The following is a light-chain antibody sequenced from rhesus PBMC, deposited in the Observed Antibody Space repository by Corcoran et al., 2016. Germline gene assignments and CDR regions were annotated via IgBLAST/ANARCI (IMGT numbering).Light chain of an antibody. J-gene: IGLJ1*01. CDR3: CSYAGSDKYI. CDR1: SSDIRDYNY. V-gene: IGLV2-32*01. CDR2: EVT. Sequence: QAALTQPRSVSGSPGQSVTISCTGTSSDIRDYNYFSWYQQHPDTAPKLIIYEVTKRPSGVSDRFSGSKSGSTASLTISGLQAEDEADYFFCSYAGSDKYIFDVGTRLTVL.